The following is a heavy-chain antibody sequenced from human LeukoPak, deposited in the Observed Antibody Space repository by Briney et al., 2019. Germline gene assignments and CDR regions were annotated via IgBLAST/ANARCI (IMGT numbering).Heavy chain of an antibody. CDR1: GGSISSYY. CDR3: ARGIVVVPAAMLSYYYYYTDV. V-gene: IGHV4-4*07. CDR2: IYTSGST. J-gene: IGHJ6*03. D-gene: IGHD2-2*01. Sequence: PSETLSLTCTVSGGSISSYYWSWIRQPAGKGLEWIGRIYTSGSTNYNPSLKSRVTMSVDTSKNQFSLKLSSVTAADTAVYYCARGIVVVPAAMLSYYYYYTDVWGKGTTVTISS.